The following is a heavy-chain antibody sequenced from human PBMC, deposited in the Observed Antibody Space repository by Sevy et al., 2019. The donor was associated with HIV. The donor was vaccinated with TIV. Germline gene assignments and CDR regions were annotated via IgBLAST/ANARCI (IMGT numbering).Heavy chain of an antibody. D-gene: IGHD3-3*01. J-gene: IGHJ6*02. CDR2: ISSSSSTI. CDR3: ARRRLDFWSGYYDRYYYYYYGMDV. CDR1: GFTFSSYS. V-gene: IGHV3-48*02. Sequence: GESLKISCAASGFTFSSYSMNWVRQAPGKGLEWVSYISSSSSTIYYADSVKGRFTISRDNAKNSLYLQMNSLRDEDTAVYYCARRRLDFWSGYYDRYYYYYYGMDVWGQGTTVTVSS.